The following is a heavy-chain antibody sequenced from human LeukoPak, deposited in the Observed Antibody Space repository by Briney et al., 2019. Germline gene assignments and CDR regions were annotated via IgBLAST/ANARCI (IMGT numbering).Heavy chain of an antibody. J-gene: IGHJ6*03. V-gene: IGHV1-69*01. CDR1: GGTFSSYA. CDR3: ARAMVRGDYDTFYYYYMDV. CDR2: IIPIFGTA. D-gene: IGHD2-21*02. Sequence: SVKVSCKASGGTFSSYAISWVRQAPGQGLEWMGGIIPIFGTANYAQKFQGRVTITADESTSTAYMELNSLRSEDTALYYCARAMVRGDYDTFYYYYMDVWGKGTTVTISS.